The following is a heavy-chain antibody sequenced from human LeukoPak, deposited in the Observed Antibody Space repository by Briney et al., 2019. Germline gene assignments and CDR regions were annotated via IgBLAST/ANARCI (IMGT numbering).Heavy chain of an antibody. CDR1: GFTFTNYW. D-gene: IGHD5-12*01. J-gene: IGHJ4*02. CDR2: IKQDRSEK. V-gene: IGHV3-7*03. Sequence: GGSLRLSCAASGFTFTNYWMSWVRQAPGKGLELVANIKQDRSEKYYVDSVKGRFTISRDSSKNTLYLQMNSLRAGDAAVYYCARGPSGYHNTGGQGTLVTVSS. CDR3: ARGPSGYHNT.